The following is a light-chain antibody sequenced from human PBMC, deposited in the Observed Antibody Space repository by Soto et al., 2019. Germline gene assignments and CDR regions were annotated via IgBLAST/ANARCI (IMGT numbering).Light chain of an antibody. Sequence: QSVLTQPPSVSGAPGQRVTISCTGSSSNIGAGYDVHWYQRLPGTAPKVLIYGNNNRPSGVPDRFSGSKSGTSASLAITGLQAEDEAVYYCQSYDSSLSGSYVFGTGTKVTVL. CDR3: QSYDSSLSGSYV. V-gene: IGLV1-40*01. J-gene: IGLJ1*01. CDR2: GNN. CDR1: SSNIGAGYD.